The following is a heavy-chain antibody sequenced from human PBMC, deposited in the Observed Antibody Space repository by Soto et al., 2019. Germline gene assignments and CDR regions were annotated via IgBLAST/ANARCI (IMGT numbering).Heavy chain of an antibody. D-gene: IGHD3-22*01. J-gene: IGHJ4*02. V-gene: IGHV1-2*04. CDR2: INPNSGGT. Sequence: ASVKVSCKASGYTFTGYYMHWVRQAPGQVLEWMGWINPNSGGTNYAQKFQGWVTMTRDTSISTAYMELSRLRSDDTAVYYCARAYYDSSGYYAWDYWGQGTMVTVSS. CDR1: GYTFTGYY. CDR3: ARAYYDSSGYYAWDY.